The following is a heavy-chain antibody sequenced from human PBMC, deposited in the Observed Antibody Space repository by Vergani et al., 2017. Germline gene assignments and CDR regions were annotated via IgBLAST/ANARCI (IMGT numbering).Heavy chain of an antibody. Sequence: EVQLLESGGGLVQPGGSLRLSCAASGFTFSSYAMSWVRQAPGKGLEWVSAISGSGGSTYYADSVKGRFTISRDISKNTLYLQMNSLRAEDTAVYYCAKGEGYYYYMDVWGKGTTVTVSS. V-gene: IGHV3-23*01. J-gene: IGHJ6*03. CDR1: GFTFSSYA. CDR3: AKGEGYYYYMDV. CDR2: ISGSGGST.